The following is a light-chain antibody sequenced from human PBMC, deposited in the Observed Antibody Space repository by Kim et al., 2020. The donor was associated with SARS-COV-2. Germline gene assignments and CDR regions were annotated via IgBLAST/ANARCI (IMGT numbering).Light chain of an antibody. J-gene: IGKJ4*01. CDR3: QQYDIWPPLT. CDR1: QSIRNN. V-gene: IGKV3-15*01. Sequence: EIVMTQSPATLSVSPGERVTLSCRASQSIRNNLAWYQQKPGQAPRLLMHGASIRANGIPARFSGSGSGTEFTLTISSLQSEDFAVYYCQQYDIWPPLTFGGGTKVDIK. CDR2: GAS.